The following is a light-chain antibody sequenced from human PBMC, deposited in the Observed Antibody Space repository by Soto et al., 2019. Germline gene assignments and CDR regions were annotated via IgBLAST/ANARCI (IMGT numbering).Light chain of an antibody. CDR3: QQSYLTPWE. Sequence: DIQMTQSPSSLSASVGDRVTITCRASESIRRYLNWYQQKPGEAPKLLIYGASSLQSGVPSRFSGSESGTDFTLTISSLQPEDFATYYCQQSYLTPWEFGQGTKVEIK. J-gene: IGKJ1*01. CDR1: ESIRRY. CDR2: GAS. V-gene: IGKV1-39*01.